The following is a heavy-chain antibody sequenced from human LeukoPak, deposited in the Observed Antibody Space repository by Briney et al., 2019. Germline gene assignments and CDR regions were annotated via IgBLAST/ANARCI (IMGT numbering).Heavy chain of an antibody. Sequence: SETLSLTCTVSGGSISSCSYYWGWIRQPPGKGLEWIGSIYYSGSTYYNPSLKSRVTISVDTSKNQFSLKLSSVTAADTAVYYCARRRSDTAIFRPFDYWGQGTLVTVSS. J-gene: IGHJ4*02. V-gene: IGHV4-39*01. CDR3: ARRRSDTAIFRPFDY. CDR1: GGSISSCSYY. D-gene: IGHD2-21*02. CDR2: IYYSGST.